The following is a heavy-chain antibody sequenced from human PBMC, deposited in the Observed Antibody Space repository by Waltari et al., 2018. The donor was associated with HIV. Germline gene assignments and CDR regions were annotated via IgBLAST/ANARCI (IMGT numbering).Heavy chain of an antibody. CDR2: IYKRGTS. CDR1: GDSISSGAFY. Sequence: QVQLQESGPGLVRPSQTLSLTCTVSGDSISSGAFYWSWVRQPPGKGREWIEDIYKRGTSYNNPSLKSRLSISIDTAKNHFSLKVRSVTAADTAVYYCARESASGQDSCESWGQGTLVTVSS. CDR3: ARESASGQDSCES. D-gene: IGHD5-12*01. J-gene: IGHJ4*02. V-gene: IGHV4-31*03.